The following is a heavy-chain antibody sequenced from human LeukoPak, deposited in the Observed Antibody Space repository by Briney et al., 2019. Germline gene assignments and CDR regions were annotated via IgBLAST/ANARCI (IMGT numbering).Heavy chain of an antibody. Sequence: SQTLSLTCTDSGGSISSGSYYWSWIRQPAGKGLEWIGRIYTSGSTNYNPSLKSRVTISVDTSKNQFSLKLSSVTAADTAVYYCARHPPGELGYHWYFDLWGRGTLVTVSS. V-gene: IGHV4-61*02. D-gene: IGHD7-27*01. J-gene: IGHJ2*01. CDR3: ARHPPGELGYHWYFDL. CDR1: GGSISSGSYY. CDR2: IYTSGST.